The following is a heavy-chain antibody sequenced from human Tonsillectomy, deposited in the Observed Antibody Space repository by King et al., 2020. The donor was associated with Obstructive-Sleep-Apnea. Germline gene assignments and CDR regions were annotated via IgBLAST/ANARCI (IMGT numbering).Heavy chain of an antibody. J-gene: IGHJ4*02. CDR1: GYSITSGYY. Sequence: QLQESGPGLVKPSETLSLTCAVSGYSITSGYYWGWIRQPPGKGLEWIASIYHTGNTYYNPSLKSRVIMSVDTSKNQFSLKLTSVTAADTAVSYCTREMGELLGFDFWGQGTLVTVSS. V-gene: IGHV4-38-2*02. CDR2: IYHTGNT. CDR3: TREMGELLGFDF. D-gene: IGHD1-7*01.